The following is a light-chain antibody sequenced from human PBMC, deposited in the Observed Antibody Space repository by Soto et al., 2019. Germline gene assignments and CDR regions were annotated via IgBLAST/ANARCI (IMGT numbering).Light chain of an antibody. Sequence: QSVLTQPPSASGTPGQRVTISCSGSSSNIGSNTVNWYQQLPGTAPKLLIYSNNQRPSGVPDRFSGSKSGTSASLAISGLQSDDEAEYYCAAWDDSLNGFYVFGSGTKLTVL. J-gene: IGLJ1*01. V-gene: IGLV1-44*01. CDR1: SSNIGSNT. CDR3: AAWDDSLNGFYV. CDR2: SNN.